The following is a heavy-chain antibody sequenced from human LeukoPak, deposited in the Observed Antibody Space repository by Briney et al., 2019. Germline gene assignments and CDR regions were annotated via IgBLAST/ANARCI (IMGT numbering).Heavy chain of an antibody. CDR1: GFTFNNYA. J-gene: IGHJ4*02. Sequence: GGSLRLSCAASGFTFNNYAMNWVRQAPGKGLEWVSGISGSGDVKWYADSVKGRFIISRDNSKNTLYLQMNSLRAEDTAVYYCAQDGASIRFDNWGQGTLVTVSS. CDR3: AQDGASIRFDN. D-gene: IGHD3-16*01. V-gene: IGHV3-23*01. CDR2: ISGSGDVK.